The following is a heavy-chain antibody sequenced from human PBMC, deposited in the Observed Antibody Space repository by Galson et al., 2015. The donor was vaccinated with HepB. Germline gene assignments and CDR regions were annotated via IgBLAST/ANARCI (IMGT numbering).Heavy chain of an antibody. Sequence: SLRLSCAASGFTFSSYAMSWVRQAPGKGLEWVSVISDSGGSTYYADSVKGRFTISRDNSKNTLYLQMKSLRAEDTAVYYCAAGVVDGTFDYWGQGTLVTVSS. CDR3: AAGVVDGTFDY. CDR2: ISDSGGST. V-gene: IGHV3-23*01. CDR1: GFTFSSYA. J-gene: IGHJ4*02. D-gene: IGHD2-15*01.